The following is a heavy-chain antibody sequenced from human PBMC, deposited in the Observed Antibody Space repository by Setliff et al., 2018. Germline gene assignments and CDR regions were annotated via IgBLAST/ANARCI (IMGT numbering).Heavy chain of an antibody. J-gene: IGHJ4*02. V-gene: IGHV3-23*01. Sequence: GGSLRLSCAASGFTFSSYAMSWVRQAPGKGLGWVSAISGSGGSTYYADSVKGRFTISRDNSKNTLYLQMNSLRAEDTAVYYCAKEVYRYGLNRIDYWGQGTLVTVSS. CDR2: ISGSGGST. CDR3: AKEVYRYGLNRIDY. CDR1: GFTFSSYA. D-gene: IGHD5-18*01.